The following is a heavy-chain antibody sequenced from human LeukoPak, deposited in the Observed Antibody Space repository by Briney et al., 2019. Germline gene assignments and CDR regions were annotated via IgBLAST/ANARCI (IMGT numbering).Heavy chain of an antibody. J-gene: IGHJ3*02. V-gene: IGHV4-59*01. Sequence: PSETLSLTCTVSGGSISSYYWSWIRQPPGKGLEWIGYIYYSGSTNYNPSLKSRVTISVDTSKNQFSLKLSSVTAADTAVYYCARDLLLWFGDYAGHAFDIWGQGTMVTVSS. D-gene: IGHD3-10*01. CDR2: IYYSGST. CDR1: GGSISSYY. CDR3: ARDLLLWFGDYAGHAFDI.